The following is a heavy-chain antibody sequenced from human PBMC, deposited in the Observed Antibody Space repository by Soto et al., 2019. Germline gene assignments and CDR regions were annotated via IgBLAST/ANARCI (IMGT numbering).Heavy chain of an antibody. D-gene: IGHD3-3*01. CDR3: ARDYAIFGDYYYYYGMDV. CDR2: IYSGGST. J-gene: IGHJ6*02. Sequence: TGGSLRLSCAASGFTVSSNYMSWVRQAPGKGLEWVSVIYSGGSTYYADSVKGRFTISRDNSKNTLYLQMNSLRAEDTAVYYCARDYAIFGDYYYYYGMDVWGQGTTVTVSS. V-gene: IGHV3-53*01. CDR1: GFTVSSNY.